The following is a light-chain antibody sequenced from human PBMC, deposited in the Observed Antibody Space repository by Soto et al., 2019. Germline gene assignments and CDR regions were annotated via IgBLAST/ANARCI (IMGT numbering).Light chain of an antibody. CDR1: SSDFGSYKY. CDR2: DVS. CDR3: SSYTSSSTHV. Sequence: QSVLTQPASVSGSPGQSITISCTGTSSDFGSYKYVSWYQQHPGKAPKLMIHDVSNRPSGVSNRFSGSKSGDTASLTISGLQAEDEADYYGSSYTSSSTHVFGTGTKVTVL. V-gene: IGLV2-14*01. J-gene: IGLJ1*01.